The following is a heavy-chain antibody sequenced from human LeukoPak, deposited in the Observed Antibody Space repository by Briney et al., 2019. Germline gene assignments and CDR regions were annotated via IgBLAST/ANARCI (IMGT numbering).Heavy chain of an antibody. Sequence: SETLSLTCTVSAGSISGYYWSWIRQPPGKGLEWIAYIYYSGSTNYNPSLKSRVTIPADTSKNQFSLKLSSVTAADTAVYYCARDHYDFWSGYYRSDAFDIWGQGTMVTVSS. V-gene: IGHV4-59*12. J-gene: IGHJ3*02. CDR1: AGSISGYY. D-gene: IGHD3-3*01. CDR2: IYYSGST. CDR3: ARDHYDFWSGYYRSDAFDI.